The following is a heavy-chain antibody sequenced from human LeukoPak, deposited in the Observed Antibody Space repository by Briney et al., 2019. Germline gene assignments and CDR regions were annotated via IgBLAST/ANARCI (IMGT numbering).Heavy chain of an antibody. D-gene: IGHD2-2*01. CDR3: AKDHGYCSSTSCYPSENY. CDR1: GFTFSSYG. Sequence: GGSLRLSCAASGFTFSSYGMHWVRQAPGKGLEWVAVIWYDGSNKYYADSVKGRFTISRDNSKNTLYLQMNSLRAEDTAVYYCAKDHGYCSSTSCYPSENYWGQGTLVTVSS. V-gene: IGHV3-33*06. CDR2: IWYDGSNK. J-gene: IGHJ4*02.